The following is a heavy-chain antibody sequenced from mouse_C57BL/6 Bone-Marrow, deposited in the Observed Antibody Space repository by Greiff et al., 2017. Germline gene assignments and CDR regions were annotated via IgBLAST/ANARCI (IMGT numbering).Heavy chain of an antibody. CDR3: ARSITTVVAWDFDY. CDR2: IHPNSGST. D-gene: IGHD1-1*01. Sequence: VQLQQPGAELVKPGASVKLSCKASGYTFTSYWMHWVKQRPGQGLEWIGMIHPNSGSTNYNEKFKSKATLTVDKSSSTAYMQLSSLTSEDSAVYYCARSITTVVAWDFDYWGQGTTLTVSS. V-gene: IGHV1-64*01. CDR1: GYTFTSYW. J-gene: IGHJ2*01.